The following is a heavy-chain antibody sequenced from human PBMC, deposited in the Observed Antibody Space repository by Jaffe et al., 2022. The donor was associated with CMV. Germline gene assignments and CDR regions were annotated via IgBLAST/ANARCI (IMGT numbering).Heavy chain of an antibody. J-gene: IGHJ4*02. D-gene: IGHD3-22*01. CDR3: ARDRKAHSSGYFPFGY. CDR2: IKQDGSEK. CDR1: GFTFSSYW. Sequence: EVQLVESGGGLVQPGGSLRLSCAASGFTFSSYWMSWVRQAPGKGLEWVANIKQDGSEKYYVDSVKGRFTISRDNAKNSLYLQMNSLRAEDTAVYYCARDRKAHSSGYFPFGYWGQGTLVTVSS. V-gene: IGHV3-7*03.